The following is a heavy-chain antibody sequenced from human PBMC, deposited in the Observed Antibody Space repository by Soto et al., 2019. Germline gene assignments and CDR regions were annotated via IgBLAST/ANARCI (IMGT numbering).Heavy chain of an antibody. D-gene: IGHD2-8*01. Sequence: QVQLVQSGAEVKKPGSSVKVSCKASGGTFSSYAISWVRQAPGQGLEWMGGIIPIFGTANYAQKFQGRVTIPADKSASTAYMELSSLRSEDTAVYYCARGFEYCTNGVCYAFDIWGQGTMVTVSS. J-gene: IGHJ3*02. CDR3: ARGFEYCTNGVCYAFDI. V-gene: IGHV1-69*06. CDR2: IIPIFGTA. CDR1: GGTFSSYA.